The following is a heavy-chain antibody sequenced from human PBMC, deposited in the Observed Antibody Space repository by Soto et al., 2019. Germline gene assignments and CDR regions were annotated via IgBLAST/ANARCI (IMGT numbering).Heavy chain of an antibody. CDR3: AKGGVRGVQMDV. CDR2: ITGGGFST. V-gene: IGHV3-23*01. J-gene: IGHJ6*02. Sequence: EVQLLESGGGLVQPGGSLRLSCAASGVIFSRYAMTWVRQAPGKGLEWVSAITGGGFSTYYTDSVKGRFTISRDNSKNTLYLQMNRLRAEDTAVYFCAKGGVRGVQMDVWGQGTTVTVSS. D-gene: IGHD3-10*01. CDR1: GVIFSRYA.